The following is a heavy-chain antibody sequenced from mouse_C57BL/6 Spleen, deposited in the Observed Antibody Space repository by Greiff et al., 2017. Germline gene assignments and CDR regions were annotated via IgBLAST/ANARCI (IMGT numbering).Heavy chain of an antibody. D-gene: IGHD2-3*01. J-gene: IGHJ2*01. Sequence: VQLQQSGAELARPGASVKLSCKASGYTFTSYGISWVKQRTGQGLEWIGEIYPRSGNTYYNEKFKGKATLTADKSSSTAYMELRSLTSEDSAVYFCARSWEGYYYCDYWGQGTTLTGAS. V-gene: IGHV1-81*01. CDR1: GYTFTSYG. CDR3: ARSWEGYYYCDY. CDR2: IYPRSGNT.